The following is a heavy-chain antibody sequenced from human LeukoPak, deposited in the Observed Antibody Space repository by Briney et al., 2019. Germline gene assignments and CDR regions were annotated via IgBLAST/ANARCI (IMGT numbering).Heavy chain of an antibody. CDR2: IRSKAYGGTT. J-gene: IGHJ3*02. Sequence: GGSLRLSCAASGFTFSSYWMSWVRQAPGKGLEWVGFIRSKAYGGTTEYAASVKGRFTISRDDSKSIAYLQMNSLKTEDTAVYYCTKAWWDAFDIWGQGTMVTVSS. CDR1: GFTFSSYW. CDR3: TKAWWDAFDI. V-gene: IGHV3-49*04. D-gene: IGHD2-15*01.